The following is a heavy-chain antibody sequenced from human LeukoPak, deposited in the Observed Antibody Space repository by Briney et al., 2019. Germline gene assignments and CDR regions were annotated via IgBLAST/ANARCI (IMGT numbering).Heavy chain of an antibody. CDR1: GFTVSSNY. D-gene: IGHD5-18*01. Sequence: GGSLRLSCAASGFTVSSNYMSWVRQAPGKGLEWVSVIDSGGSTYNADSVKGRFTISRDNSKNTLYLQMNSLRAEDTAVYYCARGDRYIHGFDYWGQGTLVTVSS. CDR3: ARGDRYIHGFDY. J-gene: IGHJ4*02. V-gene: IGHV3-53*01. CDR2: IDSGGST.